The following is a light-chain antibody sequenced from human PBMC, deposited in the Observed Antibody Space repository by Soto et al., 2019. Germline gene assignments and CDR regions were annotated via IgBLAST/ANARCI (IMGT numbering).Light chain of an antibody. Sequence: QSALTQPASVSGSPGQSITISCTGTRSDVGGYNFVSWYQQHPGKAHKLMIYDVSNRPSGVSNRFSGSKSGNTASLTISGLQAEDETDYYCSSYRSSSTGVFGTGTKVTVL. CDR3: SSYRSSSTGV. CDR2: DVS. J-gene: IGLJ1*01. CDR1: RSDVGGYNF. V-gene: IGLV2-14*01.